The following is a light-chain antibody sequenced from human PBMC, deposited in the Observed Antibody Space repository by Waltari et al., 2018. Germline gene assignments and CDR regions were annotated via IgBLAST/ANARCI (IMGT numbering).Light chain of an antibody. CDR2: RNR. CDR1: SSNLGRNP. CDR3: AAWDNSLSAWV. J-gene: IGLJ3*02. V-gene: IGLV1-47*01. Sequence: QSVLTQPPSPSGTPGQRVTLSCSGTSSNLGRNPASWYQHPPATAPKLLIYRNRQPPSGVPDRLSGSKSGTSASLAMSGLRSEDEADYYCAAWDNSLSAWVFGGGTKLTVL.